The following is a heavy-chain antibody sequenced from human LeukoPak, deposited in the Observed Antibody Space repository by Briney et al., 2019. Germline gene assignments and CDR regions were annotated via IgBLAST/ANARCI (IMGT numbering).Heavy chain of an antibody. CDR1: GFTFSSYA. Sequence: GGSLRLSCAASGFTFSSYAMHWVRQAPGKGLEWVAVISYDGSNKYYADSVKGRFTIYRDNSKNTLYLQMNSLRAEDTAVYYCARTGITYYDFWSGYYNDYFDYWGQGTLVTVSS. CDR2: ISYDGSNK. CDR3: ARTGITYYDFWSGYYNDYFDY. D-gene: IGHD3-3*01. V-gene: IGHV3-30*01. J-gene: IGHJ4*02.